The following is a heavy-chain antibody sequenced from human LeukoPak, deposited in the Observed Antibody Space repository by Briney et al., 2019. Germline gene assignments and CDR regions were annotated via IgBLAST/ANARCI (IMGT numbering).Heavy chain of an antibody. D-gene: IGHD3-3*01. Sequence: ASVKVSCKASGYTFTNYAMNWVRQAPGQGLEWMGWINTNTGNPTYAQGFTGRFVFSLDTSVSTAYLQISSLKAEDTAVYYCARSLFDTIFGVVTDCYYSYMDVWGKGTTVTVSS. CDR3: ARSLFDTIFGVVTDCYYSYMDV. CDR1: GYTFTNYA. CDR2: INTNTGNP. V-gene: IGHV7-4-1*02. J-gene: IGHJ6*03.